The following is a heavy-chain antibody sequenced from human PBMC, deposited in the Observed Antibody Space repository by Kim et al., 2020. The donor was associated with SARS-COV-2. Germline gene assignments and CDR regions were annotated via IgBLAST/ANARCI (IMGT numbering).Heavy chain of an antibody. Sequence: GGSLRLSCAASGFIFSSYWMSWVRQAPGKGLEWVANIKQEGSATYYVDSVRGRFTISRDNAEKSLFLQMNYLRVEDTAVYYCARMGQRQNGDHDGFDVWG. CDR2: IKQEGSAT. CDR1: GFIFSSYW. D-gene: IGHD4-17*01. J-gene: IGHJ3*01. CDR3: ARMGQRQNGDHDGFDV. V-gene: IGHV3-7*01.